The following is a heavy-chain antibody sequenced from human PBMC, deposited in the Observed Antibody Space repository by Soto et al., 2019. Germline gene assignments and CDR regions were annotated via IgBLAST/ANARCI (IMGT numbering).Heavy chain of an antibody. Sequence: SQTLSLTCAISGDSVSSKSAAWNWIRQPPSRGLEWLGRTYFRSKWHTDYAVSVRSRISIKPDTSKNQFSLQLNSVTPQYPAVYYSATHQQWPNYWRQVTLVTFSS. J-gene: IGHJ4*02. CDR3: ATHQQWPNY. CDR2: TYFRSKWHT. CDR1: GDSVSSKSAA. D-gene: IGHD6-19*01. V-gene: IGHV6-1*01.